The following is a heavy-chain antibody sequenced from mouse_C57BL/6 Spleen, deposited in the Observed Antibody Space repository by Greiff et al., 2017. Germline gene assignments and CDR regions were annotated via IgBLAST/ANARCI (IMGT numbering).Heavy chain of an antibody. CDR2: IYPGSGNT. V-gene: IGHV1-76*01. J-gene: IGHJ2*01. CDR3: ARAPYYYGSSYVFDY. CDR1: GYTFTDYY. D-gene: IGHD1-1*01. Sequence: VQLQESGAELVRPGASVKLSCKASGYTFTDYYINWVKQRPGQGLEWIARIYPGSGNTYYNEKFKGKATLTAEKSSSTAYMQLSSLTSEDSAVYFCARAPYYYGSSYVFDYWGQGTTLTVSS.